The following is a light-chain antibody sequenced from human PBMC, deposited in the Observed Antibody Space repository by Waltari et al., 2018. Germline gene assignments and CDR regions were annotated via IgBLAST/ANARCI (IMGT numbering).Light chain of an antibody. Sequence: HSALTQPASVSGSPGQSITISCTGTSSDVGGYDYVSWYQQHPGKAPKLMIFDVSYRPSGISNRFSGSKSGNTASRTISGLQAEDEAEYYCSSYISSDTLELFGGGTSLTVL. CDR1: SSDVGGYDY. CDR3: SSYISSDTLEL. V-gene: IGLV2-14*03. J-gene: IGLJ2*01. CDR2: DVS.